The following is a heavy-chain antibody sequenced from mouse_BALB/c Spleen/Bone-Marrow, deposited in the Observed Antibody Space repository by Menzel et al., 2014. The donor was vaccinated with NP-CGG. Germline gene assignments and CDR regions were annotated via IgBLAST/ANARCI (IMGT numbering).Heavy chain of an antibody. CDR2: IGNKANGYTT. J-gene: IGHJ4*01. CDR1: GFTFTDYY. CDR3: ARFPMDY. Sequence: EVQVVESGGGLVQPGGSLRLSCTTSGFTFTDYYMSWVRQPPGKALEWLAFIGNKANGYTTEYSASVKGRFTISRDNSQSILYLQMNTLRAEDSATYYCARFPMDYWGQGTSVTVSS. V-gene: IGHV7-3*02.